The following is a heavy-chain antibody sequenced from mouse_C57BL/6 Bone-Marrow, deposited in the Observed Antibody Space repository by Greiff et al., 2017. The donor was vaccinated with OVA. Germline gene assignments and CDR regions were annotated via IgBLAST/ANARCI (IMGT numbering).Heavy chain of an antibody. V-gene: IGHV1-19*01. CDR1: GYTFTDYY. CDR3: ARDLGGDY. CDR2: INPYNGGT. J-gene: IGHJ2*01. Sequence: EVKLMESGPVLVKPGASVKMSCKASGYTFTDYYMNWVKQSHGKSLEWIGVINPYNGGTSYNQKFKGKATLTVDKSSSTAYMELNSLTSEDSAVYYCARDLGGDYWGQGTTLTVSS.